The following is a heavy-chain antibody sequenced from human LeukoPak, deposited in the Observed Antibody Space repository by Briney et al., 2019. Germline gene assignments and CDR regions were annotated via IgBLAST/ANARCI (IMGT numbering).Heavy chain of an antibody. CDR1: GFTFSNHN. CDR3: AGYGDYAP. D-gene: IGHD4-17*01. Sequence: GESLRLSCAASGFTFSNHNMNWVRQAPGKGLEWVSYISTSSTTMYYADSVKCRFTISRDNAKNLLYLQMNSLRAEDTAVYYCAGYGDYAPWGQGTLVTVSS. V-gene: IGHV3-48*01. J-gene: IGHJ5*02. CDR2: ISTSSTTM.